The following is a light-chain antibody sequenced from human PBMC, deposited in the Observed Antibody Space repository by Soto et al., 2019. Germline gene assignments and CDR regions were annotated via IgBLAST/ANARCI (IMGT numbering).Light chain of an antibody. CDR2: DAS. V-gene: IGKV3-11*01. CDR3: QQRSNWRGT. CDR1: QSVSSY. J-gene: IGKJ5*01. Sequence: EIVLTQSPATLSLSPGERATLSCRASQSVSSYLAWYQQKPGQAPRLLIYDASNRATGIPPRFSSSGSETDFPLTISSLEPEDFAVYYCQQRSNWRGTCGQGTRLEMK.